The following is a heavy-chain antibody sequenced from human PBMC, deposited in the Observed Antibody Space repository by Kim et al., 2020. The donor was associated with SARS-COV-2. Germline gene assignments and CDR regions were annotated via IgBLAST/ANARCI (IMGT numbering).Heavy chain of an antibody. CDR3: AKDMAYCGGDCYSAPRLYYYYGMDV. CDR2: ISYDGSNK. Sequence: GGSLRLSCAASGFTFSSYGMHWVRQAPGKGLEWVAVISYDGSNKYYADSVKGRFTISRDNSKNTLYLQMNSLRAEDTAVYYCAKDMAYCGGDCYSAPRLYYYYGMDVWGQGTTVTVSS. V-gene: IGHV3-30*18. J-gene: IGHJ6*02. CDR1: GFTFSSYG. D-gene: IGHD2-21*02.